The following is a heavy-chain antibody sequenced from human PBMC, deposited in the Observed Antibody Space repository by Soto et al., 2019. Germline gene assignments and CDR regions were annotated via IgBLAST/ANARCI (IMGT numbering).Heavy chain of an antibody. V-gene: IGHV3-30*18. Sequence: GGSLRLSCAASGFTFSSYGMHWVRQAPGKGLEWVAVISYDGSNKYYADSVKGRFTISRDNSKNTLYLQMNSLRAEDTAVYYCAKDWNGALAYWGQGALVTVSS. CDR2: ISYDGSNK. CDR3: AKDWNGALAY. D-gene: IGHD1-1*01. J-gene: IGHJ4*02. CDR1: GFTFSSYG.